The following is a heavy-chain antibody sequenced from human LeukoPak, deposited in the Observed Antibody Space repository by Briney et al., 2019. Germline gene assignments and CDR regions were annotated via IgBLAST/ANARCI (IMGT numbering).Heavy chain of an antibody. CDR2: IKQDGSEK. Sequence: GGSLRLSCAASGFTFSSYWMSWVRQAPGKGLEWAANIKQDGSEKYYVDSVKGRFTISRDNAKNSLYLQMNSLRAEDTAVYYCASYNYYDSSGYPGYWGQGTLVTVSS. V-gene: IGHV3-7*01. D-gene: IGHD3-22*01. J-gene: IGHJ4*02. CDR3: ASYNYYDSSGYPGY. CDR1: GFTFSSYW.